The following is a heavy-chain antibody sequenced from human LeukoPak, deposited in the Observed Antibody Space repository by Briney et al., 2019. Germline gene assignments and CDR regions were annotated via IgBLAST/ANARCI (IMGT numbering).Heavy chain of an antibody. D-gene: IGHD3-3*01. CDR3: AKPYDFWSGYYGDY. CDR2: ISGSGGST. Sequence: GGSLRLSCAASGFTFSGYAMSWVRQAPGKGLEWVSAISGSGGSTYYADSVKGRFTISRDNSKNTLYLQMNSLRAEDTAVYYCAKPYDFWSGYYGDYWGQGTLVTVSS. J-gene: IGHJ4*02. V-gene: IGHV3-23*01. CDR1: GFTFSGYA.